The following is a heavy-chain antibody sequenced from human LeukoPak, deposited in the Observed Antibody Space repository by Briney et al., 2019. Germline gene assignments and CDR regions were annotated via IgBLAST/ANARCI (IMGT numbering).Heavy chain of an antibody. V-gene: IGHV3-30-3*01. CDR2: ISYDGSNK. CDR1: GFTFSSYA. Sequence: GGSLRLSCAASGFTFSSYAMHWVRQAPGKGPEWVAVISYDGSNKYYADSVKGRFTISRDNSKNTLYLQMNSLRAEDTAVYYCARARPPFDIWGQGTMVTVSS. J-gene: IGHJ3*02. CDR3: ARARPPFDI.